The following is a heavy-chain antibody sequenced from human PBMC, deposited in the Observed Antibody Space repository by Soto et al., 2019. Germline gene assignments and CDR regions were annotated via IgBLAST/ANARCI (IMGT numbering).Heavy chain of an antibody. J-gene: IGHJ4*02. D-gene: IGHD3-3*01. CDR3: ASSDDFWSGYYGY. V-gene: IGHV3-7*01. CDR1: GFTFSSYW. Sequence: PGGSLRLSCAASGFTFSSYWMSWVRQAPGKGLEWVANIKQDGSEKYYVDSVKGRFTISRDNAKNSLYLQMNSLRAEDTAVYYCASSDDFWSGYYGYWGQGTLVTVSS. CDR2: IKQDGSEK.